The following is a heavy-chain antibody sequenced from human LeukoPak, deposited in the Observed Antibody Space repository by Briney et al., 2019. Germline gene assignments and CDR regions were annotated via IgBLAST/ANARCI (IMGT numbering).Heavy chain of an antibody. CDR1: GFTFSSYS. V-gene: IGHV3-21*01. CDR3: ARDEYSSSWYDDSHGY. D-gene: IGHD6-13*01. Sequence: NPGGSLRLSCAASGFTFSSYSMNWVRQAPGKGLEWVSSISSSSSYIYYADSVKGRFTISRDNAKNSLYLQMNSLRAEDTAVYYCARDEYSSSWYDDSHGYWGQGTLVTASS. J-gene: IGHJ4*02. CDR2: ISSSSSYI.